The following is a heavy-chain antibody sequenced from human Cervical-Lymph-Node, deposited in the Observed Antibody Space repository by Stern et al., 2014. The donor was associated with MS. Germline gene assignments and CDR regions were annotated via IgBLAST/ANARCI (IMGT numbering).Heavy chain of an antibody. CDR1: GYSFTSYW. D-gene: IGHD2-15*01. J-gene: IGHJ4*02. Sequence: VQLVQSGAEVKKPGESLKISCKGSGYSFTSYWIGWVRQMPGKGLEWMGIIYPGDSDTRYSPSFQGQVTISADKSISTAYLQWSSLKASDTAMYYCARPSLDCSGGSCYSYYFDYWGQGTLVTVSS. CDR2: IYPGDSDT. CDR3: ARPSLDCSGGSCYSYYFDY. V-gene: IGHV5-51*01.